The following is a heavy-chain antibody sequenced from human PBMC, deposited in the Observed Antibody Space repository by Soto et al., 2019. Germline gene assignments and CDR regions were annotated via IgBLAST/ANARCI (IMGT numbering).Heavy chain of an antibody. Sequence: EVHLVESGGGLAQPGRSLRLSCAASGLSFNDYAMHWVRQAPGKGLEWVSGISWNSGRIAYADSVNGRFTISRDNAKKSLYLEMNSLRAEDTALYYCAKDISEGDSNAFDYWGQGTPVSVSS. J-gene: IGHJ4*02. CDR2: ISWNSGRI. CDR1: GLSFNDYA. D-gene: IGHD3-22*01. CDR3: AKDISEGDSNAFDY. V-gene: IGHV3-9*01.